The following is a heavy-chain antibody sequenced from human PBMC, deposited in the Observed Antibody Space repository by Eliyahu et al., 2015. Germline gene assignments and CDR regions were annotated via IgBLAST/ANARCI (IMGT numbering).Heavy chain of an antibody. Sequence: EVQLVESGGGLVKPGGSLXLSCAASGFTFSXXXMSXVRQAPGKGLEWVGRIKSKTDGETTDYAAPVKGRFTISRDDSKNTLYLQMNSLKTEDTAVYYCTTVWFGELFLIHQSRRVDYWGQGTLVTVSS. D-gene: IGHD3-10*01. CDR3: TTVWFGELFLIHQSRRVDY. CDR2: IKSKTDGETT. V-gene: IGHV3-15*01. J-gene: IGHJ4*02. CDR1: GFTFSXXX.